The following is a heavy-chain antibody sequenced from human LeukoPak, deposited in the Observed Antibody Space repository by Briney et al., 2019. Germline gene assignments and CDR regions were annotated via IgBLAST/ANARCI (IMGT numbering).Heavy chain of an antibody. V-gene: IGHV4-34*01. D-gene: IGHD6-25*01. CDR2: INHSGST. CDR3: ARQGGGFWYFDL. J-gene: IGHJ2*01. Sequence: PSETLSLTCAVYGGSFSGYYWSWIRQPPGKGLEWIGEINHSGSTNYNPSLKSRVTISVGTSKNQFSLKLSSVTAADTAAYYCARQGGGFWYFDLWGRGTLVTVSS. CDR1: GGSFSGYY.